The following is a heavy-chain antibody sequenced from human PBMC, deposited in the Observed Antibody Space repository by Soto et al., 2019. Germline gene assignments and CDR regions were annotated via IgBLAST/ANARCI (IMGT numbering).Heavy chain of an antibody. J-gene: IGHJ4*02. V-gene: IGHV5-51*01. CDR1: GYSFTSYW. D-gene: IGHD5-12*01. Sequence: GESLKISCKGSGYSFTSYWIGWVRQMPGKGLEWMGIIYPGDSDTRYSPSFQGQVTISADKSISTAYLQWSSLKASDTAMYYCAIEVDGYNKIPSLFDYWGQGTLVTVSS. CDR2: IYPGDSDT. CDR3: AIEVDGYNKIPSLFDY.